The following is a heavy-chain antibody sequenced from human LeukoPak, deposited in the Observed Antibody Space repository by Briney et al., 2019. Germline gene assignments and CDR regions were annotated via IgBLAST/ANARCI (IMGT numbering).Heavy chain of an antibody. CDR2: IYYSGST. J-gene: IGHJ4*02. V-gene: IGHV4-61*01. Sequence: SETLSLTCTVSGYSISSGYYWGWIRQPPGKGLEWIGYIYYSGSTNYNPSLKSRVTISVDTSKNQFSLKLSSVTAADTAVYYCARVVVGATDYWGQGTLVTVSS. D-gene: IGHD1-26*01. CDR1: GYSISSGYY. CDR3: ARVVVGATDY.